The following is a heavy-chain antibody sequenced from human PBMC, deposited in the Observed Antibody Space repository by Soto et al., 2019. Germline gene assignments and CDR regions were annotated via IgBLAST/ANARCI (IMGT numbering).Heavy chain of an antibody. J-gene: IGHJ4*02. CDR3: ASPKTHSGYDYRFDY. D-gene: IGHD5-12*01. Sequence: QVQLVESGGGVVQPGRSLRLSCAASGFTFSSYGMHWVRQAPGTGLEWVAVISYDGSNKYYADSVKGRFTISRDNSKNTLYLQMNSLRAEDTAVYYCASPKTHSGYDYRFDYWGQGTLVTVSS. V-gene: IGHV3-30*03. CDR1: GFTFSSYG. CDR2: ISYDGSNK.